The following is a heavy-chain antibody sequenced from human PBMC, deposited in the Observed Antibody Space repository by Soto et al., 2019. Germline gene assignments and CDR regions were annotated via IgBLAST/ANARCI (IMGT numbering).Heavy chain of an antibody. D-gene: IGHD6-19*01. CDR3: AKWRTVAGNFDY. Sequence: PGGSLRLSCAASGFTFSSYAMSWVRQAPGKGLEWVSAISGIGGSTYYADSVKGRFTISRDNSKNTLYLQMNSLRAEDTAVYYCAKWRTVAGNFDYWGQGTLVTVSS. CDR2: ISGIGGST. V-gene: IGHV3-23*01. J-gene: IGHJ4*02. CDR1: GFTFSSYA.